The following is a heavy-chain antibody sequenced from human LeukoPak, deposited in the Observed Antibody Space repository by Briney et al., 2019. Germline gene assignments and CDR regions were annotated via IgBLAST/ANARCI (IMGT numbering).Heavy chain of an antibody. CDR1: GGSFSGYY. V-gene: IGHV4-34*01. Sequence: SETLSLTCAVYGGSFSGYYWSWIRQPPGKGLEWIGEINHSGSTNCNPSLKSRVTISVDTSKNQFSLKLTSVTAADTAVYYCARQRITMIVVEGGAFDIWGQGTMVTVSS. CDR3: ARQRITMIVVEGGAFDI. D-gene: IGHD3-22*01. CDR2: INHSGST. J-gene: IGHJ3*02.